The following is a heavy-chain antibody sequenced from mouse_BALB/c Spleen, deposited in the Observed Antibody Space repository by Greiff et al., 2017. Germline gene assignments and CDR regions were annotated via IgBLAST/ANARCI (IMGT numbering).Heavy chain of an antibody. Sequence: VKLMESGPGLVAPSQSLSITCTVSGFSLTSYGVHWVRQPPGKGLEWLGVIWAGGSTNYNSALMSRLSISKDNSKGQVLLKMNSRQTDDTAMYYCARDCDERDYYAMDYWGQGTSVTVSS. V-gene: IGHV2-9*02. J-gene: IGHJ4*01. CDR3: ARDCDERDYYAMDY. CDR2: IWAGGST. CDR1: GFSLTSYG. D-gene: IGHD2-13*01.